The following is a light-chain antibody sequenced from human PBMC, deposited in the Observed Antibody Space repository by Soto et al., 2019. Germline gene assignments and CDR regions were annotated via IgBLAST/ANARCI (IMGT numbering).Light chain of an antibody. CDR1: QSVRNN. V-gene: IGKV3-15*01. CDR3: QQYKDWPPIT. J-gene: IGKJ5*01. CDR2: YAS. Sequence: EIMMTQSPATLSVSPGESATLSCRASQSVRNNLAWYQHKPGQSPRLLIYYASTRATGIPARFSGSGSGTEFTLTISSLQSEDFALYYCQQYKDWPPITFGQGTRLEI.